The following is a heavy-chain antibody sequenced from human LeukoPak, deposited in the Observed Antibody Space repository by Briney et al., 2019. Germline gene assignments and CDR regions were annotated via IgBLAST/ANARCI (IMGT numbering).Heavy chain of an antibody. V-gene: IGHV1-2*02. J-gene: IGHJ5*02. CDR1: GYTFTGYY. D-gene: IGHD3-10*01. Sequence: GASVKVSCKASGYTFTGYYMHWVRQAPGQGLEWMGWINPNSGGTNYAQKFQGRVTMTRDTSISTAYMELSRLRSDDTAVYYCAIDRTITMVRGVIWFDPWGQGTLVTVYS. CDR3: AIDRTITMVRGVIWFDP. CDR2: INPNSGGT.